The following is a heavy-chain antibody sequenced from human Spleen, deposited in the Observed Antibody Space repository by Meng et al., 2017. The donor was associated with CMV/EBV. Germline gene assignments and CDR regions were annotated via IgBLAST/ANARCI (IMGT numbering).Heavy chain of an antibody. Sequence: GSLRLSCAVYGGSFSGYYWSWIRQPPGKGLEWIGEINHSGSTNYNPSLKSRVTISVDTSKNQFSLKLSSVTAADTAVYYCARVRSTVTTDAFDIWGQGTMVTVSS. J-gene: IGHJ3*02. CDR3: ARVRSTVTTDAFDI. CDR2: INHSGST. CDR1: GGSFSGYY. V-gene: IGHV4-34*01. D-gene: IGHD4-17*01.